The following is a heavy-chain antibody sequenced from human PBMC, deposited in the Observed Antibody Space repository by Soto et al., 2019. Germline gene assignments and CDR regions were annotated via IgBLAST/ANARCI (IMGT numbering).Heavy chain of an antibody. CDR1: GFTFSAYA. CDR2: ISGSGGNT. D-gene: IGHD1-26*01. V-gene: IGHV3-23*01. Sequence: EVQLLESGGGLVQPGGSLRVSCAASGFTFSAYAMTWVRQAPGKGLEWVSGISGSGGNTYYADSVKGRFTISRDNYENTLFLQMNSLRAEDTAVYYCAKDLLRESYLYYGMDVWGQGTTVTVSS. J-gene: IGHJ6*02. CDR3: AKDLLRESYLYYGMDV.